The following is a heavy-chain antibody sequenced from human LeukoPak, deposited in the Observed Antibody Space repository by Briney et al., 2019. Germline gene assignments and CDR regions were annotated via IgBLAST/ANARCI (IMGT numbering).Heavy chain of an antibody. J-gene: IGHJ4*02. Sequence: PGGSLRLSCAASGFTFSSYWMHWVRQAPGEGLVWVSHIINDGSRTSYADSVKGRFTISRDNAKNTVYLQMNSLRAEDTAVYYCARSDGGFDYWGQGTLVTVSA. D-gene: IGHD5-24*01. V-gene: IGHV3-74*01. CDR3: ARSDGGFDY. CDR1: GFTFSSYW. CDR2: IINDGSRT.